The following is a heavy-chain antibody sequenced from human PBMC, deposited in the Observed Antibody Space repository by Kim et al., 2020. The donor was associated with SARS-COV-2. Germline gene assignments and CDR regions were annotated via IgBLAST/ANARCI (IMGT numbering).Heavy chain of an antibody. Sequence: GTANYAQKFQGRVTITADESTSTAYMELSSLRSEDTAVYYCARAHPPPGGWGQGTLVTVSS. CDR2: GTA. J-gene: IGHJ4*02. V-gene: IGHV1-69*01. CDR3: ARAHPPPGG. D-gene: IGHD2-8*02.